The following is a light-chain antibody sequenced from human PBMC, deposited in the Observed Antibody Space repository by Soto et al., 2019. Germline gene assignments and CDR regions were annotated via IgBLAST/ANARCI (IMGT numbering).Light chain of an antibody. CDR3: QKYYSALSLT. V-gene: IGKV1-27*01. CDR2: AAS. J-gene: IGKJ4*01. Sequence: DIQMTQSPSSLSASVGDRVTITCRASQAISNYLAWYQQKPGRVPKLLIYAASTLQSGVPSRFSGSGSGTAFTLTISSLQPEDVATYYCQKYYSALSLTFGGGTRVEIK. CDR1: QAISNY.